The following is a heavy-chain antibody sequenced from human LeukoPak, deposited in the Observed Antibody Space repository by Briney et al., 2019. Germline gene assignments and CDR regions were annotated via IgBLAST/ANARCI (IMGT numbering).Heavy chain of an antibody. CDR2: IYTSGST. Sequence: SETLSLTCTVSGGSISSYYWSWIRQPAGKGLEWIGRIYTSGSTNYNPSLKSRVTMSVDTSKNQFSLKLSPVTAADTAVYYCARDLGYAAAAGTSYYYYDMDVWGQGTTVTVSS. CDR3: ARDLGYAAAAGTSYYYYDMDV. D-gene: IGHD6-13*01. CDR1: GGSISSYY. V-gene: IGHV4-4*07. J-gene: IGHJ6*02.